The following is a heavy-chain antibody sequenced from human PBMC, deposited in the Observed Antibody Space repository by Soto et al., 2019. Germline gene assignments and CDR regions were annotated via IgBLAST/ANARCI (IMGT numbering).Heavy chain of an antibody. CDR1: GLTFSSCA. Sequence: QVQLVESGGGVVQPGRSLRLSCAASGLTFSSCAMHWVRQAPGKGLEWVALISYDGSNKYYVDSVKGRFTISRDNSKTTLDLQMNTLREEDTAVYDCAAETKSYYYGMDVWGQGTTVTVSS. J-gene: IGHJ6*02. CDR3: AAETKSYYYGMDV. V-gene: IGHV3-30*03. CDR2: ISYDGSNK.